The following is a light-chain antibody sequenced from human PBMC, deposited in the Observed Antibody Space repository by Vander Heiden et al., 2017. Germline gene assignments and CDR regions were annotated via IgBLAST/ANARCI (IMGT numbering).Light chain of an antibody. CDR2: SNN. J-gene: IGLJ2*01. CDR3: AAWDDSLSGVV. CDR1: SSNIGSNY. V-gene: IGLV1-47*02. Sequence: QSVLTQPPSASGTPGQRVTISCSGSSSNIGSNYVYWYQQLPGTAPKLLIYSNNQRPSGVPDRFSGSKFCTSASLAISGLRSEDEADYYCAAWDDSLSGVVFGGGTKLTVL.